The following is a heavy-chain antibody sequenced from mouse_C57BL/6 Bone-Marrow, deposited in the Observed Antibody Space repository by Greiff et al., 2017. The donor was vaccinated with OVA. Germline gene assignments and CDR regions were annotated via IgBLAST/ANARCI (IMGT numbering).Heavy chain of an antibody. J-gene: IGHJ4*01. Sequence: VKLQQSGPELVKPGASVKISCKASGYAFSSSWMNWVKQRPGKGLEWIGRIYPGDGDTNYNGKFKGKATLTADKSSSTAYMQLSSLTSEDSAVYFCARRGLVDYWGQGTSVTVSS. CDR2: IYPGDGDT. D-gene: IGHD3-1*01. CDR1: GYAFSSSW. V-gene: IGHV1-82*01. CDR3: ARRGLVDY.